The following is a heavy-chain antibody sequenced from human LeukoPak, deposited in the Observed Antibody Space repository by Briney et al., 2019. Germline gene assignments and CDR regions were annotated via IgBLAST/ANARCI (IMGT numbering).Heavy chain of an antibody. J-gene: IGHJ4*02. CDR2: ISYDGSNK. Sequence: PGRSLRLSCGTSGFTFSNYGMHWVRQAPGKGLEWVALISYDGSNKFYVESVKGRFTISRDNSRNTLYLQMNSLRAEDTAVYYCGRVSESLVNGGVSWSFDNWGQGTLVTVPS. CDR3: GRVSESLVNGGVSWSFDN. CDR1: GFTFSNYG. D-gene: IGHD2-15*01. V-gene: IGHV3-30*03.